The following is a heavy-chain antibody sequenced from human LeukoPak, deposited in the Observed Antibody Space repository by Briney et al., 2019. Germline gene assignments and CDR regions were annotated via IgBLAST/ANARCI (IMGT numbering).Heavy chain of an antibody. V-gene: IGHV1-58*02. D-gene: IGHD3-22*01. CDR1: GFTFTTSA. Sequence: TSVKVSCKASGFTFTTSAMQWVRQARGQRLEWIGWIVVGSGNTNYAQRFQERVTITRDMSTSTAYMELSSLRSEDTAVYYCAAAYRYFYDRGGYFDYWGQGTLVTVSS. J-gene: IGHJ4*02. CDR3: AAAYRYFYDRGGYFDY. CDR2: IVVGSGNT.